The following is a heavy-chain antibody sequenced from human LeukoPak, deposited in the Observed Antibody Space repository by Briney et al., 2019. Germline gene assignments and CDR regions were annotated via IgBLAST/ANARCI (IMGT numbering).Heavy chain of an antibody. CDR3: ARSGRVYGVVTNHPIQYYFDY. Sequence: PGGSLRLSCAASGFTFSSYSMNWVRQAPGKGLEWVSSISSSSSYIYYADSVKGRFTISRDNAKNSLYLQMNSLRAEDTAVYYCARSGRVYGVVTNHPIQYYFDYWGQGTLVTVSS. J-gene: IGHJ4*02. CDR1: GFTFSSYS. D-gene: IGHD3-3*01. CDR2: ISSSSSYI. V-gene: IGHV3-21*01.